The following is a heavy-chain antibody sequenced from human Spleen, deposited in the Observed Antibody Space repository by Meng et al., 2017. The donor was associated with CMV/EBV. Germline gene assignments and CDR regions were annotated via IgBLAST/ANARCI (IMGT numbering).Heavy chain of an antibody. CDR1: GFTFSPYA. J-gene: IGHJ4*02. V-gene: IGHV3-21*01. CDR2: ISTSSAFI. CDR3: ARHSTEATISDY. Sequence: GESLKISCAASGFTFSPYAMNWVRQAPGKGLEWVSSISTSSAFIYYAGSVKGRFTISRDDGKNSVYLQMNSLRAEDTAVYYCARHSTEATISDYWGQGTLVTVSS. D-gene: IGHD5-12*01.